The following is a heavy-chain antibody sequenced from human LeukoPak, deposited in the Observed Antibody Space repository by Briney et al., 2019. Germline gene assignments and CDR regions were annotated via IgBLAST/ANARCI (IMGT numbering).Heavy chain of an antibody. CDR3: ARGKSGYSP. J-gene: IGHJ4*02. D-gene: IGHD3-22*01. V-gene: IGHV1-2*02. CDR1: GYTFTENY. Sequence: ASVKVSCKVSGYTFTENYIHWVRPTPGRGLAWMGLIYPHTGAANYTQNFQGRVTLTRDTSSSTAYMHLSSLRSDDTAVYYCARGKSGYSPWGQGTPVTVSS. CDR2: IYPHTGAA.